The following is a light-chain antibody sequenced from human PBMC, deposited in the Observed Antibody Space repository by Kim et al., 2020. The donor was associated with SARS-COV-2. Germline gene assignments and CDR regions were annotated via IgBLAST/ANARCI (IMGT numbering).Light chain of an antibody. V-gene: IGKV3-20*01. J-gene: IGKJ4*01. CDR3: QQYGSSPR. CDR1: QSVTSNS. Sequence: LSPGERATLSCRASQSVTSNSLAWYQQKPGQTPRLLIYGASSRAPGIPDRFSGNGSGTDFSLTISRLEPEDFAVYYCQQYGSSPRFGGGTKVDIK. CDR2: GAS.